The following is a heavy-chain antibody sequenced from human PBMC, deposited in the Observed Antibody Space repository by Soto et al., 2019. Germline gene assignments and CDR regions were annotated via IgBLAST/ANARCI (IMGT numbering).Heavy chain of an antibody. J-gene: IGHJ4*02. CDR1: GYNFGAYW. Sequence: PGESLKISCQGSGYNFGAYWIGWVRQMPGKGLEWMGIIFPGDSDTRYRPSFQGQVTISVDRSINTAYLQWSSLKASDTAMYFCARGGIIGTPPHYWGQGTQVTVSS. V-gene: IGHV5-51*01. D-gene: IGHD1-7*01. CDR3: ARGGIIGTPPHY. CDR2: IFPGDSDT.